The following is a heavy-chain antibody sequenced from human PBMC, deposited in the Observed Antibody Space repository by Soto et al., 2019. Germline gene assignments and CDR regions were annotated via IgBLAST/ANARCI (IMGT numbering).Heavy chain of an antibody. CDR2: ISYAGSNK. CDR1: GFTFSSYA. CDR3: AREGPGRVTGTTVFKGYYYYGMDV. V-gene: IGHV3-30-3*01. D-gene: IGHD1-7*01. J-gene: IGHJ6*02. Sequence: QVQLVESGGGVVQPGRSLRLSCAASGFTFSSYAMHWVRQAPGKGLEWVAVISYAGSNKYYADSVKGRFTISRDNSKNTLYLQMNSLRAEETAVYYCAREGPGRVTGTTVFKGYYYYGMDVWGQGTTVTVSS.